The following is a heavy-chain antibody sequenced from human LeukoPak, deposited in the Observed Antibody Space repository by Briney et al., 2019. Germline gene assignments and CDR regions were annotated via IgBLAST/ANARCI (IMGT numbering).Heavy chain of an antibody. CDR3: ASGSSGLTGVDY. J-gene: IGHJ4*02. CDR1: GFTFSSYA. D-gene: IGHD3-9*01. CDR2: ISGSGGST. V-gene: IGHV3-23*01. Sequence: GGSLRLSCAASGFTFSSYAMSWVRQAPGKGLEWVSAISGSGGSTYYADSVKGRFTISRDNSKNTLYLQMNSLRAEDTAVYYCASGSSGLTGVDYWGQGTLVTVSS.